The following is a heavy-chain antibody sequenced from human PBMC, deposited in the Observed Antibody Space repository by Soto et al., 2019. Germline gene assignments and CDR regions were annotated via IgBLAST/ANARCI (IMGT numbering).Heavy chain of an antibody. V-gene: IGHV3-30*04. CDR2: ISYDGSNK. D-gene: IGHD6-19*01. CDR3: VKDGSSGWPYYYGLDV. Sequence: GGSLRLSCATSGFTFSNYAMHWVRQARGKGLEWVAVISYDGSNKYYADSVKGRFTISRDNSKNTLYLQMSSLRAEDTAVYYCVKDGSSGWPYYYGLDVWGQGTTVTVSS. J-gene: IGHJ6*02. CDR1: GFTFSNYA.